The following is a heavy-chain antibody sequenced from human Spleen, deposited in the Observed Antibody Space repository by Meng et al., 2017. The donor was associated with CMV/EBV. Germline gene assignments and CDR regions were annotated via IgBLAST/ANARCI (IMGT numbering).Heavy chain of an antibody. CDR3: ARVGVRGNWYFDL. CDR1: GGTFSRYT. D-gene: IGHD3-10*01. J-gene: IGHJ2*01. V-gene: IGHV1-69*02. CDR2: IIPILGIA. Sequence: KASGGTFSRYTISWVRQAPGQGLEWMGRIIPILGIANYAQKFQGRVTITADKSTSTAYMELSSLRSEDTAVYYCARVGVRGNWYFDLWGRGTLVTVSS.